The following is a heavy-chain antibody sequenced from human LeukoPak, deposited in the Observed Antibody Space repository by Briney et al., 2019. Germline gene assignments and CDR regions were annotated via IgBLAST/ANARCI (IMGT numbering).Heavy chain of an antibody. CDR3: AREERSNISPSCCSGLGY. CDR1: GYTFTGFY. V-gene: IGHV1-2*02. D-gene: IGHD2-2*01. J-gene: IGHJ4*02. Sequence: ASVKVSCKASGYTFTGFYIHWVRQAPGQGLEWMGWINPNSGGTNYAQNFQGRVTMTRDTSISTDYMELNRLRSADTAVYYCAREERSNISPSCCSGLGYWGQGTLVTVSS. CDR2: INPNSGGT.